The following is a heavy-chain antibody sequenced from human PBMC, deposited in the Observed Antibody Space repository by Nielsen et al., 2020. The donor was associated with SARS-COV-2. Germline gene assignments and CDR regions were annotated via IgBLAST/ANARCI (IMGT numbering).Heavy chain of an antibody. CDR2: INAGNGNT. J-gene: IGHJ5*02. Sequence: ASVKVSCKASGYTFTSYAMHWVRQAPGQRLEWMGWINAGNGNTKYSQKFQGRVTITRDTSASTAYMELSSLRSEDTAVYYCARVVAVAGYWFDPWGQGTLVTVS. V-gene: IGHV1-3*01. CDR3: ARVVAVAGYWFDP. D-gene: IGHD6-19*01. CDR1: GYTFTSYA.